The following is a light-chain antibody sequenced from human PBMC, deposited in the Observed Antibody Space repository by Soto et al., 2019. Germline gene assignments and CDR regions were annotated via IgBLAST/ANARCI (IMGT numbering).Light chain of an antibody. Sequence: QSVLTQPPSVSAAPGQKVTISCSGNSSKIGNNYVSWYQQLPGTAPKLLIYDNNKRPSGIPDRFSGSKSGTSATLGITGLQTGDEADYYCGTWDSSLSALYVFGTGTRSPS. J-gene: IGLJ1*01. CDR2: DNN. V-gene: IGLV1-51*01. CDR1: SSKIGNNY. CDR3: GTWDSSLSALYV.